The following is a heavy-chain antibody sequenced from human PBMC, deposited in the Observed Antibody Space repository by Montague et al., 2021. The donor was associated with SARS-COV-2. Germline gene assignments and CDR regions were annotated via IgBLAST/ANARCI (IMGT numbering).Heavy chain of an antibody. D-gene: IGHD3-9*01. CDR2: IYTSGST. CDR3: ARESLHLTGYYNDYFDY. Sequence: TLSLTCTVSGGSISSGSYYWNWIRQPAGKGLEWIGRIYTSGSTNYXXXLESRVTISVDTSKNQFSLKLSSVTAADTAVYYCARESLHLTGYYNDYFDYWGQGTLVTVSS. J-gene: IGHJ4*02. V-gene: IGHV4-61*02. CDR1: GGSISSGSYY.